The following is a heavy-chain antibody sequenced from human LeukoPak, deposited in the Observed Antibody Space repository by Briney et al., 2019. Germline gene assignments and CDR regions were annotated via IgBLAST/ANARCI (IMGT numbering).Heavy chain of an antibody. CDR1: GFTFDDYA. D-gene: IGHD5-24*01. CDR2: ISWNSGSI. Sequence: GRSLRPSCAASGFTFDDYAMHWVRQAPGKGLEGVSGISWNSGSIGYADSVKGRFTISRYNAKNSLYLQMNSLRAEDTALYYCAKDRGLRNQWLQLTHDYWGQGTLVSVSS. V-gene: IGHV3-9*01. CDR3: AKDRGLRNQWLQLTHDY. J-gene: IGHJ4*02.